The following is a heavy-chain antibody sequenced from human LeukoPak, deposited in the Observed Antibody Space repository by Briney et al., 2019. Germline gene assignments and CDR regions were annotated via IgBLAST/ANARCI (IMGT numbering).Heavy chain of an antibody. J-gene: IGHJ5*02. V-gene: IGHV4-31*03. D-gene: IGHD1-26*01. CDR3: ARDQSGTYRDKWFDP. CDR1: GGSIVYGGYY. CDR2: IFTSGTT. Sequence: PSETLSLTCTVSGGSIVYGGYYWTWIRQHPVKGLEWIGYIFTSGTTNYNPSLKGRVSISLDTSKNQSSLNLTSVTAADPAIYFCARDQSGTYRDKWFDPWGQGSLVTVSS.